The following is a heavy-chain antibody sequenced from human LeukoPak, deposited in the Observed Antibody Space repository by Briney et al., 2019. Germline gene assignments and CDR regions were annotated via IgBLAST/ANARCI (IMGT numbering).Heavy chain of an antibody. CDR2: IIPIFGTA. CDR3: ARRGVLWFGELFYYGMDV. J-gene: IGHJ6*02. Sequence: SVKVSCKASGGTFSSYAISWVRQAPGQGLEWMGGIIPIFGTANYAQKFQGRVTITADESTSTAYMELSSLRSEDTAVYYCARRGVLWFGELFYYGMDVWGQGTTVTVSS. D-gene: IGHD3-10*01. V-gene: IGHV1-69*13. CDR1: GGTFSSYA.